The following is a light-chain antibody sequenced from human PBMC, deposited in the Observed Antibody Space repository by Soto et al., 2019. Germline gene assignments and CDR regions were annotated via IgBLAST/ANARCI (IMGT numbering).Light chain of an antibody. CDR2: DVS. CDR1: SSDVGGYNY. J-gene: IGLJ1*01. CDR3: CSYAGSYTYV. Sequence: QSALTQPRSVSGSPGQSVTISCTGTSSDVGGYNYVSWYQQHPGKAPKFMIYDVSKRPSGVPDRVSGSKSGNTASLTISGLQAEDEADYYCCSYAGSYTYVFGTGTKVTVL. V-gene: IGLV2-11*01.